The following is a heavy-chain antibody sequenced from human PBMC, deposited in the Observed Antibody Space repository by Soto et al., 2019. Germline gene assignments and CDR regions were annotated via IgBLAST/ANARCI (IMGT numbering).Heavy chain of an antibody. CDR3: ARGRQLWSYYYYGMDV. V-gene: IGHV1-69*06. D-gene: IGHD5-18*01. Sequence: ASVKVSCKASGGTFSSYAISWVRQAPGQGLEWMGGVIPIFGTANYAQKFQGRVTITADKSTSTAYMELSSLRSEDTAVYYCARGRQLWSYYYYGMDVWGQGTTVTVSS. J-gene: IGHJ6*02. CDR1: GGTFSSYA. CDR2: VIPIFGTA.